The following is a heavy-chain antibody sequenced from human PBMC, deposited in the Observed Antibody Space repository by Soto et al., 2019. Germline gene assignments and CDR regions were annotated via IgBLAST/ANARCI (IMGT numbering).Heavy chain of an antibody. CDR3: ARDKGLNDAFDI. CDR2: INPNSGGT. Sequence: ASVKVSCKASGYTFTGYYMHSVRQAPGQGLEWMGRINPNSGGTNYAQKFQGWVTMTRDTSIGTAYMELSRLRSDDTAVYYCARDKGLNDAFDIWGQGTMVTVSS. J-gene: IGHJ3*02. D-gene: IGHD2-8*01. CDR1: GYTFTGYY. V-gene: IGHV1-2*04.